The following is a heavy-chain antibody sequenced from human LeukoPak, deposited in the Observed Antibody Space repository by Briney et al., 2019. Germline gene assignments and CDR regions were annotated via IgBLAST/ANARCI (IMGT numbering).Heavy chain of an antibody. CDR3: ARASSCYGYYGMDV. D-gene: IGHD6-13*01. CDR2: IWDDGSNK. CDR1: GFTFSSYG. V-gene: IGHV3-33*01. J-gene: IGHJ6*02. Sequence: PGGSLRLSCAASGFTFSSYGMHWVRQAPGKGLEWVAVIWDDGSNKYYADSGNGRFTISRDNSKNTLYVQMNTLRAEDTAVYYCARASSCYGYYGMDVWGQGTTVTVSS.